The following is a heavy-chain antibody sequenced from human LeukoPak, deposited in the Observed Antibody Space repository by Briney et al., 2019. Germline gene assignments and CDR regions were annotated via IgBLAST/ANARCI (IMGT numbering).Heavy chain of an antibody. CDR1: GFTFGTYG. V-gene: IGHV3-30*02. CDR2: IPYDGITK. J-gene: IGHJ6*03. Sequence: PGGSLRLSCVTSGFTFGTYGMHWVRQAPGKGLEWVTFIPYDGITKYYADSVKGRFTISRDNAQNSLYLQMNSLRAEDTAVYYCARDSSNDYNFWSGYYTNYMDVWGKGTTVTVSS. D-gene: IGHD3-3*01. CDR3: ARDSSNDYNFWSGYYTNYMDV.